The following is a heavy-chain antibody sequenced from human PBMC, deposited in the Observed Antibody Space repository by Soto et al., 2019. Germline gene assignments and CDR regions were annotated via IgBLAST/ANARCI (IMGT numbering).Heavy chain of an antibody. D-gene: IGHD6-19*01. CDR2: IIPIFDTT. V-gene: IGHV1-69*13. J-gene: IGHJ5*02. CDR3: AATLSVAATRFTWFDP. Sequence: GASVKVSCKASGGTFSSFGLSWARQAPGQGLEWMGGIIPIFDTTTYAQEFQGRVTITADEPTGTAYLELSSLRSKDTAVYYCAATLSVAATRFTWFDPWGQGTLVTVS. CDR1: GGTFSSFG.